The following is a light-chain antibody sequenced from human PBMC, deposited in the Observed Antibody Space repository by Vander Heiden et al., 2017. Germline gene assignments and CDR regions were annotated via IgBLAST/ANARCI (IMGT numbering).Light chain of an antibody. V-gene: IGKV2-30*01. CDR3: MQGSHWPLT. CDR2: RVS. J-gene: IGKJ4*01. Sequence: LSWFQQRPGQSPRRLIYRVSNRDSGVPDRISGSGSGTDFTLKINRVEAEDVGVYFCMQGSHWPLTFGGGTRVEIK.